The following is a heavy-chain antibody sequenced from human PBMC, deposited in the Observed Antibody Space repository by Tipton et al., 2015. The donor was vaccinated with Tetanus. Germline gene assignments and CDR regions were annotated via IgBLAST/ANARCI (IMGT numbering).Heavy chain of an antibody. CDR2: FHYSGNT. CDR1: GGSISSDTYH. D-gene: IGHD3-3*01. J-gene: IGHJ6*02. CDR3: ARHVYGFGALMTPASTHYHYGMDV. V-gene: IGHV4-39*01. Sequence: TLPLTCTVSGGSISSDTYHWGWIRQPPGRGLEWIGSFHYSGNTYYNPSLKSRVTISVDTSKDQFSLRLNSVTAADTAVYYCARHVYGFGALMTPASTHYHYGMDVWGQGTTVTVSS.